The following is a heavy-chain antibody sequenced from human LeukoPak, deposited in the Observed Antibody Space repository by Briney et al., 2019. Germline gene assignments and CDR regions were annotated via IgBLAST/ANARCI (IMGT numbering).Heavy chain of an antibody. Sequence: ASVTVSCKASGYTFTGYYMHWVRQAPGQGLEWMGWIYPNSGGTNYAQKFQGRVTMTRDTSISTAYMELSRLRSDDTAVYYCARDLGRLGYCSGGSCYHDYWGQGTLVTVSS. D-gene: IGHD2-15*01. CDR1: GYTFTGYY. CDR2: IYPNSGGT. V-gene: IGHV1-2*02. J-gene: IGHJ4*02. CDR3: ARDLGRLGYCSGGSCYHDY.